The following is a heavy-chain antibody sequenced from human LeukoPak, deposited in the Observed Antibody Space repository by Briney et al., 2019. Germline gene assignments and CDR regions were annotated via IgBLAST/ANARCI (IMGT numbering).Heavy chain of an antibody. Sequence: ASVKVSWKASGYTFTSYGISWVRQAPGQGLEWMGWISAYNGNTNYAQKLQGRVTMTTDTSTSTAYMELRSLRSDDTAVYYCARADIVVVPAASKSQFADYWGQGTLVTVSS. D-gene: IGHD2-2*01. CDR3: ARADIVVVPAASKSQFADY. V-gene: IGHV1-18*01. J-gene: IGHJ4*02. CDR2: ISAYNGNT. CDR1: GYTFTSYG.